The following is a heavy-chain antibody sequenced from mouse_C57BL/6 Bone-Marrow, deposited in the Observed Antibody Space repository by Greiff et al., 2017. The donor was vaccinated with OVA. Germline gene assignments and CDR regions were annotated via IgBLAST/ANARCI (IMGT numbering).Heavy chain of an antibody. CDR1: SYTFTSYG. D-gene: IGHD2-3*01. CDR2: IYPRSGNT. J-gene: IGHJ3*01. V-gene: IGHV1-81*01. Sequence: VQLQDSVSELARPGASVTLSCKASSYTFTSYGISWVKQRTGQGLEWIGEIYPRSGNTYYNEKFKGKATLTADKSSSTAYMELRSLTSEDSAVYFCARFPDGYYPFAYWGQGTLVTVSA. CDR3: ARFPDGYYPFAY.